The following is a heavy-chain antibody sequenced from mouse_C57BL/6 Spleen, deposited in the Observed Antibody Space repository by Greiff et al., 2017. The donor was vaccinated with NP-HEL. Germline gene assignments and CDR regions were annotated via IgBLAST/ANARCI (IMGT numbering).Heavy chain of an antibody. V-gene: IGHV1-39*01. CDR3: ARENYGIYDLDY. J-gene: IGHJ2*01. D-gene: IGHD2-1*01. Sequence: VPLQQSVPVLVPPFSSVNLSFKASFYSFTDYTIHWLLPSPLQRLAWIGFIYPRSGTTSYNQKFKGKATLTVDKSSSAAYMQLNSLTSEDAEVYFSARENYGIYDLDYWGQGTTLTVSS. CDR1: FYSFTDYT. CDR2: IYPRSGTT.